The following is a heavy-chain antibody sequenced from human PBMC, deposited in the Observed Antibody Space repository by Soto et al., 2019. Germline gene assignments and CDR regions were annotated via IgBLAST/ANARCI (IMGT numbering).Heavy chain of an antibody. V-gene: IGHV1-24*01. J-gene: IGHJ5*02. CDR3: ATEPPYYYDSSGYWAPWFDP. D-gene: IGHD3-22*01. CDR1: GYTLTELP. Sequence: ASVKVSCKVSGYTLTELPMHWVRQAPGKGLEWMGGFDPEDGETIYAQKFQGRVTMTEDTSTDTAYMELSSLRSEDTAVYCCATEPPYYYDSSGYWAPWFDPWGQGTLVTVSS. CDR2: FDPEDGET.